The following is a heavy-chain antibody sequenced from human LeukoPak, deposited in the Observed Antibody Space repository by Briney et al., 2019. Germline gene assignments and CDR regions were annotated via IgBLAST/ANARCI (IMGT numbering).Heavy chain of an antibody. J-gene: IGHJ3*02. CDR3: ARADYYDSSGPGFDI. V-gene: IGHV4-4*02. CDR1: GGPISSSNW. Sequence: SETLSLTCAVSGGPISSSNWWSWVRQPPGKGLEWIGEIYHSGSTNYNPSLKSRVTISVDKSKNQFSLKLSSVTAADTAVYYCARADYYDSSGPGFDIWGQGTMVTVSS. D-gene: IGHD3-22*01. CDR2: IYHSGST.